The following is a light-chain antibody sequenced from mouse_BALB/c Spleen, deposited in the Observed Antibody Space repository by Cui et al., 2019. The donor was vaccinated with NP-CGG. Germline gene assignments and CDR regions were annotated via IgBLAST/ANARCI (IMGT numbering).Light chain of an antibody. V-gene: IGLV1*01. CDR2: GTN. Sequence: QTVVTQESALTTSPGETVTLPCRSITEAVTTSNYANWVQEKPDHLFTVLIGGTNNRAPGVPARFSGSLIGDKAALAITGAQTEDEAIYFCALWYSNHWVFGGGTKLTVL. J-gene: IGLJ1*01. CDR3: ALWYSNHWV. CDR1: TEAVTTSNY.